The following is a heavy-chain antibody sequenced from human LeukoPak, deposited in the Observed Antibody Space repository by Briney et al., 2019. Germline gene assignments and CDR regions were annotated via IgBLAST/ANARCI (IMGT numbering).Heavy chain of an antibody. CDR3: ASALRYYDCWSGYFNWFDP. CDR1: GFTFSSYG. V-gene: IGHV3-30*02. Sequence: GGSLRLSCAASGFTFSSYGMHWVRQAPGKGLEWVAFIRYDGSNKYYADSVKGRFTISRDNSKNTLYLQMNSLRAEDTAVYYCASALRYYDCWSGYFNWFDPWGQGTLVTVSS. J-gene: IGHJ5*02. D-gene: IGHD3-3*01. CDR2: IRYDGSNK.